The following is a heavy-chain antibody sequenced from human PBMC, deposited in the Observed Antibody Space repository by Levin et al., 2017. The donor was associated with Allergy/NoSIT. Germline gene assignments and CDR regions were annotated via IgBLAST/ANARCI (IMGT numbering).Heavy chain of an antibody. CDR2: ISSSGDST. CDR1: GFTFRSYA. J-gene: IGHJ4*02. V-gene: IGHV3-23*01. Sequence: GGSLRLSCAASGFTFRSYAMSWVRQAPGKGLEWVSTISSSGDSTYYADSVKGRFTISRDNSKNTLYLQMNSLRAEDTAVYYCAKHRGGFEYWGQGVLVTVSS. CDR3: AKHRGGFEY. D-gene: IGHD1-14*01.